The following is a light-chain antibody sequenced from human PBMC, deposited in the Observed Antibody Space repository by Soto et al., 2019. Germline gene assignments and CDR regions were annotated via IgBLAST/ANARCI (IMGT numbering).Light chain of an antibody. CDR2: AAS. V-gene: IGKV1-39*01. CDR1: QSISNY. J-gene: IGKJ1*01. Sequence: DIQMTQSPSSLSASVGDRITITCRASQSISNYLNWYQHKPGEVPKLLIYAASSLQSGVPSRFSGSGSGTDFTLTINSLQPGDFATYYCQQSYTNPKTFGHGTKVEFK. CDR3: QQSYTNPKT.